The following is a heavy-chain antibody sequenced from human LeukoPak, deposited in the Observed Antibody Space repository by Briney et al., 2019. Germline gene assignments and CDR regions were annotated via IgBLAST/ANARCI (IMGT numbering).Heavy chain of an antibody. J-gene: IGHJ4*02. CDR2: ISGSGGST. V-gene: IGHV3-23*01. D-gene: IGHD6-6*01. Sequence: GESLRLSCAASGFTFSSYAMSWVRKAPGKGLEWVSAISGSGGSTYYASSVKGRLTISRDNSKNTLYLQMNSLRAEDTAVYCCRGEGSSSSFDYWGQGTLVTVSS. CDR1: GFTFSSYA. CDR3: RGEGSSSSFDY.